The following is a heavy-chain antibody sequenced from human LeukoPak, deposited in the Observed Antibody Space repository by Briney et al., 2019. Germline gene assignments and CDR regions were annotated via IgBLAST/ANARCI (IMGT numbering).Heavy chain of an antibody. V-gene: IGHV1-69*13. CDR2: IIPIFGTA. D-gene: IGHD3-10*01. CDR3: ARSVGMVRVNWFDP. CDR1: GGTFSSYA. Sequence: SVKVSCKASGGTFSSYAISWVRQAPGQGLEWMGGIIPIFGTANYAQKIQGRVTITADESTSTAYMELSSLRSEDTAVYYCARSVGMVRVNWFDPWGQGTLVTVSS. J-gene: IGHJ5*02.